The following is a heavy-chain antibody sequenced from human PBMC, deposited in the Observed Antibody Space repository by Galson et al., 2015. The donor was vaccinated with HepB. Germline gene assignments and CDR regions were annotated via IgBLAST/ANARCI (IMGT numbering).Heavy chain of an antibody. V-gene: IGHV3-23*01. D-gene: IGHD1-26*01. CDR2: ISAGGGET. J-gene: IGHJ4*02. CDR3: AKSFYGGSYYFDS. Sequence: SLRLSCAASGFTFASSGMSWVRQAPGKGLEWVSLISAGGGETRYADSVKGRFTASRDNSKNTLYLQMNSLRAEDTAIYYCAKSFYGGSYYFDSWGRGTLVTVSS. CDR1: GFTFASSG.